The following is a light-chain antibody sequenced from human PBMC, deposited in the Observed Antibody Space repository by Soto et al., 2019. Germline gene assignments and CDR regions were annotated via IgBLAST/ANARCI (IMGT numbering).Light chain of an antibody. J-gene: IGKJ4*01. CDR1: QSGSSC. CDR3: QQSSTLPLT. V-gene: IGKV1-39*01. Sequence: DIQMTQSPSSLSASVGDRVTITCRASQSGSSCLRWYQQKPEKAPKLLIHTASGLQSGVPSRFSGAGSGTEFTLTISNLQPEDFATYYCQQSSTLPLTFGRGTKVEIK. CDR2: TAS.